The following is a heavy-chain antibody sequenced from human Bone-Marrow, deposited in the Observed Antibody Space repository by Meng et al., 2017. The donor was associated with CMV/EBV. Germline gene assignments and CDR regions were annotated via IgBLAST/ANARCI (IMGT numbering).Heavy chain of an antibody. Sequence: GESLKISCAASGFTFSSYWMHWVRQAPGKGLVWVSSISSSSSYIYYADSVKGRFTISRDNAKNSLYLQMNSLRAEDTAVYYCAGLIAARHYFDYWGQGTLVTVSS. CDR1: GFTFSSYW. D-gene: IGHD6-6*01. V-gene: IGHV3-21*01. J-gene: IGHJ4*02. CDR2: ISSSSSYI. CDR3: AGLIAARHYFDY.